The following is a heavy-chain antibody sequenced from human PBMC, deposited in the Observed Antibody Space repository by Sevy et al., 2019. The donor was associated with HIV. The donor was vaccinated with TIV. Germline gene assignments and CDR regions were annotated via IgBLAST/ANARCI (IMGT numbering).Heavy chain of an antibody. CDR2: IYYSGST. CDR1: GGSVSSGSYY. D-gene: IGHD3-3*01. Sequence: SETLSLTCTVFGGSVSSGSYYWSWIRQPPGKGLEWIGYIYYSGSTNYNPSLKSRVTISVDTSKNQFSLKLSSVTAADTAVYYCARGEVDFPRKRINVGPWGQGTLVTVSS. J-gene: IGHJ5*02. CDR3: ARGEVDFPRKRINVGP. V-gene: IGHV4-61*01.